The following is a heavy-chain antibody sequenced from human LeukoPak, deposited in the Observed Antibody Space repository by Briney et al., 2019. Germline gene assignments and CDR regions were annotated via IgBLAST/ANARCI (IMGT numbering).Heavy chain of an antibody. J-gene: IGHJ5*02. D-gene: IGHD6-13*01. CDR2: IYHSGST. CDR1: GGSISSSNW. V-gene: IGHV4-4*02. CDR3: ASAGDRIGYSSSWYRNWFDP. Sequence: PSGTLSLTCAVSGGSISSSNWWSWVRQPPGKGLEWIGEIYHSGSTNYNPSLKSRVTISVDKSKNQFSLKLSSVTAADTAVYYCASAGDRIGYSSSWYRNWFDPWGQGTLVTVSS.